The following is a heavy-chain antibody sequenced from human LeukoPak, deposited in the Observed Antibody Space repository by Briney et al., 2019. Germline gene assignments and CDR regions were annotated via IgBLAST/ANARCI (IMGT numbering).Heavy chain of an antibody. J-gene: IGHJ4*02. D-gene: IGHD2-2*01. Sequence: GGSLRLSCAASGFTFSSYAMSWVRQAPGKGLEWVSAISGSGGSTYYADSVKGRFTISRDNSKNTLYLQMNSLRAEDTAVYYCAKDWGRYCSSTSCYGGGVFDYWGQGTLVTASS. CDR1: GFTFSSYA. V-gene: IGHV3-23*01. CDR2: ISGSGGST. CDR3: AKDWGRYCSSTSCYGGGVFDY.